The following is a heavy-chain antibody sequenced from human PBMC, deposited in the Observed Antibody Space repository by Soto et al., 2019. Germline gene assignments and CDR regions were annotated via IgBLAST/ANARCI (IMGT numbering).Heavy chain of an antibody. CDR3: AKEGYCSSTSCYLGGWFDP. V-gene: IGHV3-23*01. Sequence: GGSLRLSCAASGFTFSSYAMSWVRQAPGKGLEWVSAISGSGGSTYYADSVKGRFTISRDNSKNTLYLQMNSLRAEDTAVYYCAKEGYCSSTSCYLGGWFDPWGQGTLVTVSS. J-gene: IGHJ5*02. D-gene: IGHD2-2*01. CDR2: ISGSGGST. CDR1: GFTFSSYA.